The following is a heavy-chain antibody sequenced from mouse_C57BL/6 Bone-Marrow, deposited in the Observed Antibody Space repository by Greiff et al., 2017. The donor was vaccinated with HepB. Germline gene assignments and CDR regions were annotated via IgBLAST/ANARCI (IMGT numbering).Heavy chain of an antibody. J-gene: IGHJ2*01. V-gene: IGHV1-64*01. CDR3: ARERDQYYFDY. D-gene: IGHD3-3*01. CDR1: GYTFTSYW. Sequence: QVQLQQSGAELVKPGASVKLSCKASGYTFTSYWMHWVKQRPGQGLEWIGMIHPNSGSTNYNEKFKSKATLTVDKSSSTAYMQLSSLTSEDSAVYYCARERDQYYFDYWGQGTTLTVSS. CDR2: IHPNSGST.